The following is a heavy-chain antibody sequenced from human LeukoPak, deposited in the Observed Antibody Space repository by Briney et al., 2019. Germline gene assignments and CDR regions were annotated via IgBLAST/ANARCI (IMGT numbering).Heavy chain of an antibody. J-gene: IGHJ4*02. D-gene: IGHD2-2*01. CDR2: MYSGGNI. V-gene: IGHV3-53*01. CDR3: AEDQQLQPFHY. Sequence: GGSLRLSCAASGFTVSDHYMNWVRQAPGKGLEWVSVMYSGGNIYYADSVKGRFTISRDNSQNTLYLQMNSLRAEDTSVYYCAEDQQLQPFHYWGQGTLVTVSS. CDR1: GFTVSDHY.